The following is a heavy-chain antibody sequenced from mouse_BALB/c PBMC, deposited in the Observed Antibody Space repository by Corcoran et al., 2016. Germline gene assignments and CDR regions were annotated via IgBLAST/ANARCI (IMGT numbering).Heavy chain of an antibody. CDR1: GYTFTSYV. CDR2: INPYNDGT. V-gene: IGHV1S136*01. CDR3: ARTSTMITRYFDV. Sequence: EVQLQQSGPELVKPGASVQMSCKASGYTFTSYVMHWVKQKPGQGLGWIGYINPYNDGTKYNEKFKGKATLTSDKSSSTGYMELSSLTAEDSAVYYCARTSTMITRYFDVWGAGTTVTVSS. J-gene: IGHJ1*01. D-gene: IGHD2-4*01.